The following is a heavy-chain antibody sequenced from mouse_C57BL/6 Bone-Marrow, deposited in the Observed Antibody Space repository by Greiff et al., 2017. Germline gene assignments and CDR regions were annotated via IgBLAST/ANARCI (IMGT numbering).Heavy chain of an antibody. D-gene: IGHD1-1*01. CDR3: TTEGVTTVVDY. V-gene: IGHV14-4*01. CDR1: GFTIKDDY. Sequence: VQLQQSGAELVRPGASVKLSCTASGFTIKDDYMHWVKQRPEQGLEWIGWIDPENGDTEYASKFQGKATITADTSSNTAYLQLSSLTSEDTAVYYCTTEGVTTVVDYWGQGTTLTVSS. J-gene: IGHJ2*01. CDR2: IDPENGDT.